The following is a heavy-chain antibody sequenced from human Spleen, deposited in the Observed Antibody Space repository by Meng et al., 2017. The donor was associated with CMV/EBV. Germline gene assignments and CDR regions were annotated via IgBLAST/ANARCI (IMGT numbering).Heavy chain of an antibody. Sequence: CAVYGGSFSENYWSWVRQPPGKGLEWIGEISQSRSTNYNPSLKTRVTISIDTPKKQFSLELTSVTAADTAVYYCARRVAGGKYYFDSWGQGTLVTVSS. CDR1: GGSFSENY. J-gene: IGHJ4*02. CDR2: ISQSRST. CDR3: ARRVAGGKYYFDS. D-gene: IGHD6-19*01. V-gene: IGHV4-34*01.